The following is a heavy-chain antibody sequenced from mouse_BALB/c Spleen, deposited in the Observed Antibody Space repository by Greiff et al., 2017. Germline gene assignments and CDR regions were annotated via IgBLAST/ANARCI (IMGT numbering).Heavy chain of an antibody. CDR1: GFTFSSYG. J-gene: IGHJ2*01. CDR3: ARDSSGYVGY. CDR2: ISSGGSYT. D-gene: IGHD3-2*01. V-gene: IGHV5-6*01. Sequence: EVKLVESGGDLVKPGGSLKLSCAASGFTFSSYGMSWVRQTPDKRLEWVATISSGGSYTYYPDSVKGRFTISRDNAKNTLYLQMSSLKSEDTAMYYCARDSSGYVGYWGQGTTLTVSS.